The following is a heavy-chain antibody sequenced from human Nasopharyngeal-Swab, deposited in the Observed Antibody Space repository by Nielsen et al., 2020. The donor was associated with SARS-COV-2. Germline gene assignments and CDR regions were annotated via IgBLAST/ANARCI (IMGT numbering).Heavy chain of an antibody. CDR2: ISPSDGTST. CDR1: GFTFSRYW. V-gene: IGHV3-74*01. CDR3: ARSSGWAFDY. D-gene: IGHD6-25*01. Sequence: GESLKISCAASGFTFSRYWMHWVRQAPGKGLMDVSYISPSDGTSTNYADSVKGRFTISRDNAKNTLYLQMNTLRADDTAVYYCARSSGWAFDYWGQGTLVTVSS. J-gene: IGHJ4*02.